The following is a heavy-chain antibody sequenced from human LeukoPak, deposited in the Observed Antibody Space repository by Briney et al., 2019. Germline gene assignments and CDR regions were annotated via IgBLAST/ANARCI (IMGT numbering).Heavy chain of an antibody. J-gene: IGHJ4*02. CDR1: GGSFSGYY. D-gene: IGHD3-10*01. CDR2: INHSGST. CDR3: ARGRAYYGSGRLFDY. V-gene: IGHV4-34*01. Sequence: SETLSLTCAVYGGSFSGYYWSWIRQPPGKGLEWIGEINHSGSTNYNPSLKSRVTISVDTSKNQFSLKLSSVTAADTAVYYCARGRAYYGSGRLFDYWGQGTLVTVSS.